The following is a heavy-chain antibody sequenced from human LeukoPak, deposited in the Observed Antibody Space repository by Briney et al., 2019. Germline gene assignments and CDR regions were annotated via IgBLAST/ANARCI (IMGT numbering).Heavy chain of an antibody. D-gene: IGHD5-24*01. CDR2: ISSSSSYI. CDR1: GFTFSSYS. J-gene: IGHJ4*02. Sequence: GGSLRLSCAASGFTFSSYSMNWVRQAPGKGLEWVSSISSSSSYIYYADSVKGRFTISRDNAKNSLYLQMNSLRAEDTAVYYCAREGGMATTPFDYWAREPWSPSPQ. CDR3: AREGGMATTPFDY. V-gene: IGHV3-21*01.